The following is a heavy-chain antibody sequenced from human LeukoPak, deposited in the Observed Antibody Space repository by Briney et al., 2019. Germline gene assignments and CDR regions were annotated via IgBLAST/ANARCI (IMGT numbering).Heavy chain of an antibody. Sequence: SETLSLTCAVYGGSFSGYYWSWIRQPPGKGLEWIGEINHSGSTNYNPSLKSRVTISVDTSKNQFSLKLSSVTAADTAVYYCARVTDPDAFDIWGQGTMVTVSS. CDR2: INHSGST. CDR3: ARVTDPDAFDI. CDR1: GGSFSGYY. V-gene: IGHV4-34*01. J-gene: IGHJ3*02. D-gene: IGHD2-21*02.